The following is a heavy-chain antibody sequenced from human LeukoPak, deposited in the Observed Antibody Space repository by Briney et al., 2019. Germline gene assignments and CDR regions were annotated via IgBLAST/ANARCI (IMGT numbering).Heavy chain of an antibody. CDR2: IRSKAYGGTT. CDR1: GFTFSSYS. CDR3: TRATMAWASYYMDV. J-gene: IGHJ6*03. V-gene: IGHV3-49*04. D-gene: IGHD3-10*01. Sequence: GGSLRLSCAASGFTFSSYSMNWVRQAPGKGLEWVGFIRSKAYGGTTEYAASVKGRFTISRDDSKSIAYLQMNSLKTEDTAVYYCTRATMAWASYYMDVWGKGTTVTISS.